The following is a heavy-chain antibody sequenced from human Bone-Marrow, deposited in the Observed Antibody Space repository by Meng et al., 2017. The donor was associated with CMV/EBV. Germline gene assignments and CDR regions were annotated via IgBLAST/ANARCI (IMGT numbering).Heavy chain of an antibody. D-gene: IGHD6-6*01. Sequence: SQTLSLTCAISGDSVSSNGAAWHWIRQSPSRGLEWLGKTYYRSKWYDDYAVSVKSRITIDPDTSKNQFSLRLNSVTPEDTAVYYCARGVSSWYFDLCGPGTLVAVSS. CDR2: TYYRSKWYD. V-gene: IGHV6-1*01. CDR3: ARGVSSWYFDL. CDR1: GDSVSSNGAA. J-gene: IGHJ2*01.